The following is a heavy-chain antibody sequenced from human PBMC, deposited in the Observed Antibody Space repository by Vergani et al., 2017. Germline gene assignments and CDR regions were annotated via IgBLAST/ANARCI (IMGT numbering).Heavy chain of an antibody. CDR1: GYIFKNYY. Sequence: QLVQSGAEVRKPGASVTVSCTASGYIFKNYYIHWLRQAPGQAFEWMGILNPTTGHPTSARKYMGRVDMTSDPYTDTSTRTVQMTLSILRSEDTAVYYCARSIGYCAGATCRAYYFDHWGQGTRVTVSS. CDR3: ARSIGYCAGATCRAYYFDH. J-gene: IGHJ5*02. D-gene: IGHD2-21*01. V-gene: IGHV1-46*02. CDR2: LNPTTGHP.